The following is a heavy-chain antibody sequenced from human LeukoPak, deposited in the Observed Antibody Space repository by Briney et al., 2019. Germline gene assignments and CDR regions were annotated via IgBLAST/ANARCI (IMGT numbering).Heavy chain of an antibody. CDR3: ARYNYYGTSGYDY. J-gene: IGHJ4*02. CDR1: GGSISSANYY. Sequence: SETLSLTCIASGGSISSANYYWSWIRQPPGKGLEWIGYIHNSGDAYYNPSLRRRVYMAVDTSKNQLSLKLSSVTAADTAVYYCARYNYYGTSGYDYWGLGTLVTVSS. D-gene: IGHD3-22*01. CDR2: IHNSGDA. V-gene: IGHV4-30-4*01.